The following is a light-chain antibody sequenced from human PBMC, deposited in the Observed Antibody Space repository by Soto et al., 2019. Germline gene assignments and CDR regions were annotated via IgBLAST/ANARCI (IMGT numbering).Light chain of an antibody. CDR3: SSYAASNNFYFV. V-gene: IGLV2-8*01. Sequence: QSALTQPPSASGSPGQSVTISCTGTSSDVGGYNYVSWYQQYPGRATQLMIYEDTKRPSGVPDRFSGSKSGNTASLTVSGLQAEDEADYYCSSYAASNNFYFVFGGGTQLTVL. J-gene: IGLJ3*02. CDR1: SSDVGGYNY. CDR2: EDT.